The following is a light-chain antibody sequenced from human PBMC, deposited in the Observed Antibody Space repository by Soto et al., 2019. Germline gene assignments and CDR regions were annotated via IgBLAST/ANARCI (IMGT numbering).Light chain of an antibody. CDR3: SSYTSSSTYV. Sequence: QSVLTQPASVSGSPGQSITISCTGTSTDVGAYNFVSWYQQHPGKAPKLMIYEVSNRPSGVSNRFSGSKSGNTASLIISGLQPEDEADYYCSSYTSSSTYVFGNGTKVNV. J-gene: IGLJ1*01. CDR2: EVS. V-gene: IGLV2-14*01. CDR1: STDVGAYNF.